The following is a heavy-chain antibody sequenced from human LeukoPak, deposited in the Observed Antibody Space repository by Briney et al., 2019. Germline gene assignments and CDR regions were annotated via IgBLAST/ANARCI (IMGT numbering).Heavy chain of an antibody. D-gene: IGHD2-15*01. CDR3: ARASYCSGGSCYSGY. Sequence: PGGSLRLSCAASGFTFSSYGMHWVRQAPGKGLEWVSYISSSSSAIYYADSVKGRFTVSRDNAKTSLYLQMNSLRDEDTAVYYCARASYCSGGSCYSGYWGQGTLVTVSS. CDR2: ISSSSSAI. V-gene: IGHV3-48*02. CDR1: GFTFSSYG. J-gene: IGHJ4*02.